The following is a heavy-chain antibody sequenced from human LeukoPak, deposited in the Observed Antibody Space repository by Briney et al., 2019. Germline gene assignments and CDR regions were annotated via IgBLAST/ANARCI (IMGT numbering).Heavy chain of an antibody. CDR2: IIPIFGTA. CDR3: ARAVGAAAVGYMDV. Sequence: ASVKVSCKASGYTFTSYGISWVRQAPGQGLEWMGGIIPIFGTANYAQKFQGRVTITADESTSTAYMELSSLRSEDTAVYYCARAVGAAAVGYMDVWGKGTTVTVSS. D-gene: IGHD6-13*01. CDR1: GYTFTSYG. V-gene: IGHV1-69*13. J-gene: IGHJ6*03.